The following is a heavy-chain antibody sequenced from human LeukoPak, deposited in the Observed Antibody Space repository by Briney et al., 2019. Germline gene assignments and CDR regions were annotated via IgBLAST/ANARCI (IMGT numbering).Heavy chain of an antibody. D-gene: IGHD3-9*01. J-gene: IGHJ4*02. CDR3: ARAKYYDILTGYYTEFDY. V-gene: IGHV4-34*01. CDR2: INHSGST. Sequence: TSETLSLTCAVYGGSFSGYYWSWIRQPPGKGLEWIGEINHSGSTNYNPSLKSRVTISVDTSKNQFSLKLSSVTAADTAVYYCARAKYYDILTGYYTEFDYWGQGTLVTVSS. CDR1: GGSFSGYY.